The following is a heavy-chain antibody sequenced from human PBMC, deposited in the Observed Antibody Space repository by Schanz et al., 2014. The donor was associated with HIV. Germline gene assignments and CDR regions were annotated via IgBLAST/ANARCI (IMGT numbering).Heavy chain of an antibody. CDR3: ANEGLTGFIDY. V-gene: IGHV1-18*01. J-gene: IGHJ4*02. Sequence: QVQLVQSGAEVKKPGASVKVSCKASGYTFTSYGISWVRQAPGQGLEWMGWISVYNGDTKYAQRVQDRVIMTTDTSTSTAYMELRSLRSDDTAVYYCANEGLTGFIDYWGQGTLVTVSS. D-gene: IGHD6-25*01. CDR2: ISVYNGDT. CDR1: GYTFTSYG.